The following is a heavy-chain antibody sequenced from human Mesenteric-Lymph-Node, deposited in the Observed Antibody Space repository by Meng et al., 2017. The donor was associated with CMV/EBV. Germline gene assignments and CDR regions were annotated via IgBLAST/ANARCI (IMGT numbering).Heavy chain of an antibody. CDR3: ARELYDINSFDY. D-gene: IGHD3-9*01. V-gene: IGHV1-58*01. CDR1: GFTFISSS. Sequence: SVKVSCKASGFTFISSSVQWVRHARGQRLEWIGWIVVETGNTNYAQKFQERVTITRDTSISTAYMEVSRLGSDDTAVYYCARELYDINSFDYWGQGTLVTVSS. CDR2: IVVETGNT. J-gene: IGHJ4*02.